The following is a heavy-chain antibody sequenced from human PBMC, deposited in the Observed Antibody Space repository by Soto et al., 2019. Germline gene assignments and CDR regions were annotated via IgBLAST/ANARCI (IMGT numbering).Heavy chain of an antibody. D-gene: IGHD3-3*01. V-gene: IGHV3-30*18. CDR2: ISSDGSDK. Sequence: LRLSCAASGFIFSDYGMHWVRQAPGKGLEWMAIISSDGSDKYYADSVKGRFTISRDNSKNTLNLQMNSLRAEDTAVYYCAKNHLPQSYYDLPWFDPWGQGTLVTVSS. CDR1: GFIFSDYG. CDR3: AKNHLPQSYYDLPWFDP. J-gene: IGHJ5*02.